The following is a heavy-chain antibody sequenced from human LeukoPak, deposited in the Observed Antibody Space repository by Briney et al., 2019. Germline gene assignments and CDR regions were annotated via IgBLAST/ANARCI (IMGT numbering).Heavy chain of an antibody. D-gene: IGHD1-26*01. Sequence: ASVKVSCKASGYTFTSYAMHWVRQAPGQRLEWMGWINAGNGNTKYSQKFQGRVTITRDTSASTAYMELSSLRSEDTAVYYCATGYSASRAFDIWGQGTMVTVSS. V-gene: IGHV1-3*01. CDR2: INAGNGNT. CDR3: ATGYSASRAFDI. J-gene: IGHJ3*02. CDR1: GYTFTSYA.